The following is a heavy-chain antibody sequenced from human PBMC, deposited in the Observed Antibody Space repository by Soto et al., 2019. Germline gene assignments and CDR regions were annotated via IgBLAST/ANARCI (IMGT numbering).Heavy chain of an antibody. D-gene: IGHD3-22*01. V-gene: IGHV3-15*07. Sequence: GGSLRLSCAASGFTFSNAWMNWVRQAPGKGLEWVGRIKSKTDGGTTDYAAPVKGRFTISRDDSKNTLYLQMNSLKTEDTAVYYCTTESPSQFDYYDSSGYYSHYYSMDVWGQGTTVTVSS. J-gene: IGHJ6*02. CDR1: GFTFSNAW. CDR2: IKSKTDGGTT. CDR3: TTESPSQFDYYDSSGYYSHYYSMDV.